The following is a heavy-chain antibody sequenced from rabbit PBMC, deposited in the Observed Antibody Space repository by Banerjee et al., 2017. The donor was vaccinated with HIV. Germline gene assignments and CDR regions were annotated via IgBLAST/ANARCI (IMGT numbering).Heavy chain of an antibody. Sequence: QQQLVESGGDLVKPEGSLTLTCTASGFDFSNNAILWVRQAPGKGLEWIACIGAGSSGTTYYASWVNGRFTISSHNAQNTLYLQLNSLTAADTATYFCGRDRDGDAGYGSLALWGPGTLVTVS. D-gene: IGHD6-1*01. V-gene: IGHV1S45*01. CDR3: GRDRDGDAGYGSLAL. J-gene: IGHJ6*01. CDR2: IGAGSSGTT. CDR1: GFDFSNNA.